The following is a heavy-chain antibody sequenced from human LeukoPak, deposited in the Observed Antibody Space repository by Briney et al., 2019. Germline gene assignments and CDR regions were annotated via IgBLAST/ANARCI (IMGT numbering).Heavy chain of an antibody. D-gene: IGHD2-2*01. CDR3: ARVRCSSNSCFPDY. CDR1: GFTFSTYW. CDR2: IKQDGSDK. V-gene: IGHV3-7*01. J-gene: IGHJ4*02. Sequence: PGGSLRLSCAASGFTFSTYWMSWVRQAPGKGQKWVANIKQDGSDKYYVDSVKGRFTISRDNAKNSLFLQMNSLRAEDTAVYYCARVRCSSNSCFPDYWGQGTLVTVSS.